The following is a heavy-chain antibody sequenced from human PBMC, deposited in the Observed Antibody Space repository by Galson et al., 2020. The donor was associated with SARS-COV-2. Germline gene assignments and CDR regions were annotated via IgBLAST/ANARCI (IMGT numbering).Heavy chain of an antibody. CDR3: AKPVVPAANLFDY. CDR2: ISYDGSNT. V-gene: IGHV3-30*18. D-gene: IGHD2-2*01. CDR1: GFTFSSYG. J-gene: IGHJ4*02. Sequence: GESLKISCAASGFTFSSYGVQWVRQAPGKGLEWVASISYDGSNTYYADSVKGRFTISRDNSKNTLYLQMNSLSSEDTALYYCAKPVVPAANLFDYWGLGTLVTVSS.